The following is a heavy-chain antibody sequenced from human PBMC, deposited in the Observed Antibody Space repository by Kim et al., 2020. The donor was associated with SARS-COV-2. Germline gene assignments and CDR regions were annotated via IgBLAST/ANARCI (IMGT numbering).Heavy chain of an antibody. Sequence: SVKVSCKASGGTFSSYAISWVRQAPGQGLEWMGGIIPIFGTANYAQKFQGRVTITADESTSTAYMELSSLRSEDTAVYYCAREGTITAMVTDRYYYYYGMDVWGQGTTVTVSS. J-gene: IGHJ6*02. CDR2: IIPIFGTA. D-gene: IGHD5-18*01. CDR1: GGTFSSYA. V-gene: IGHV1-69*13. CDR3: AREGTITAMVTDRYYYYYGMDV.